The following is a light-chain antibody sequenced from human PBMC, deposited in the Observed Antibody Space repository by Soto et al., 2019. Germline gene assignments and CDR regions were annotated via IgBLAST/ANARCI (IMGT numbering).Light chain of an antibody. V-gene: IGKV2D-29*02. J-gene: IGKJ5*01. CDR3: RQSTQLPPT. Sequence: DVVMTQTPLSLSVAPGQPASISCKSSQSLLHITGETFLFWYLQKPGQSPQLLIGEVSTRLSEVPDRFSGSGSGTDCPRESSRLETDDVGVYYRRQSTQLPPTCGQGTRL. CDR2: EVS. CDR1: QSLLHITGETF.